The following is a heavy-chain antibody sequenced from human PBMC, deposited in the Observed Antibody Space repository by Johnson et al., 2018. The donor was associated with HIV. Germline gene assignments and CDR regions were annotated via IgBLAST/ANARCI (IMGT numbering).Heavy chain of an antibody. V-gene: IGHV3-66*04. CDR3: ARHYSSGWSHDAFDI. Sequence: VQLVESGGGLVQPGGSLRLSCAASGFSVSDNYVSWVRQAPGKGLAWVSVIYSGGSTYYADSVKGRFTISRDNSKHTLYLQMNSLRAEDTAVYYCARHYSSGWSHDAFDIWGQGTVVTVSS. J-gene: IGHJ3*02. D-gene: IGHD6-19*01. CDR2: IYSGGST. CDR1: GFSVSDNY.